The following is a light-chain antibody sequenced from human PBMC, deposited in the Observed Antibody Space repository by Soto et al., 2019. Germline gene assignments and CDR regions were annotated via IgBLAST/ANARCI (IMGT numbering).Light chain of an antibody. Sequence: QSALTQPASVSGSPGQSITISCTGTSGDIGGYNYVSWYQLHPGEAPKLIIYDVSNRPSGVSNRFSGSKSGNTASLTISGLRAEDEADYYCSSYTSSSTPFVFGTETKLPVL. CDR1: SGDIGGYNY. CDR3: SSYTSSSTPFV. CDR2: DVS. V-gene: IGLV2-14*03. J-gene: IGLJ1*01.